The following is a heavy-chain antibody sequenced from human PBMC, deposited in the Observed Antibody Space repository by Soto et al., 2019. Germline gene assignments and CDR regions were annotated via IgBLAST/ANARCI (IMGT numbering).Heavy chain of an antibody. J-gene: IGHJ4*02. CDR2: ISGSGGST. CDR1: GFAFSTFD. Sequence: EVHLLESGGELVQPGGSLRLSCATSGFAFSTFDLSWVRQAPGWGLEWVSAISGSGGSTYYADSVRGRFTISRDSSKNTLYLQMNSLRADDTAVYHCARAVRTTRTTRYFDNWGQGTLVTVST. V-gene: IGHV3-23*01. CDR3: ARAVRTTRTTRYFDN. D-gene: IGHD1-1*01.